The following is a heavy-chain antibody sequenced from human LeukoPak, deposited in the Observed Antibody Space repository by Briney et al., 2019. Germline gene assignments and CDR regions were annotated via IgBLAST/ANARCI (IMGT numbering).Heavy chain of an antibody. CDR2: IGIAGDT. CDR1: GFTFNNFD. D-gene: IGHD7-27*01. CDR3: AASGRSGDY. Sequence: PGESLRLSCAAYGFTFNNFDMHWVRQATGKGLEWLSTIGIAGDTYYPASVKGRFTISRDTVKKSLYLQMNSLRAGDTAVYYCAASGRSGDYWGQGTLVTVSS. V-gene: IGHV3-13*01. J-gene: IGHJ4*02.